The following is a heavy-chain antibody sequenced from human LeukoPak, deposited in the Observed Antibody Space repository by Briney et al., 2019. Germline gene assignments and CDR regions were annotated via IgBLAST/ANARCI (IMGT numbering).Heavy chain of an antibody. D-gene: IGHD3-22*01. CDR1: GFTVSSNY. CDR2: IYSGGST. CDR3: ARIPAYYYDSSGYYWFDY. Sequence: GGSLRLSCAASGFTVSSNYMSWVRQAPGKGLEWVSGIYSGGSTYYADSVKGRFTISRDNSKNTLYLQMNSLRAEDTAVYYCARIPAYYYDSSGYYWFDYWGQGTLVTVSS. V-gene: IGHV3-53*01. J-gene: IGHJ4*02.